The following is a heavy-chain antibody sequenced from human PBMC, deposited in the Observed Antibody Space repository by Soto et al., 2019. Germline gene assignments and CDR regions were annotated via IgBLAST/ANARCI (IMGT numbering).Heavy chain of an antibody. CDR2: ISSSGSTI. D-gene: IGHD1-20*01. J-gene: IGHJ4*02. CDR3: ARLYNWNYFDY. Sequence: GGSLRLSCAASGFTFSSYEMNWVRQAPGKGLEWVSYISSSGSTIYYADSVKGRFTISRDNAKNSLYLQMNSLRAEDTAVDYCARLYNWNYFDYWGQGTLVTVSS. V-gene: IGHV3-48*03. CDR1: GFTFSSYE.